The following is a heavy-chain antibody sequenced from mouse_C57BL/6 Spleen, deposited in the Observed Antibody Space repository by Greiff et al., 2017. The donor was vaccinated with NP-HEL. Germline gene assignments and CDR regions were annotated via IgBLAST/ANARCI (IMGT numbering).Heavy chain of an antibody. D-gene: IGHD2-5*01. Sequence: QVQLQQPGAELVKPGASVKMSCKASGYTFTSYWITWVKQRPGQGLEWIGDIYPGSGSTNYYAKYKSTATLTVDTASSTAYRQLSDLTSEYSAVYYCARVSNPYSMDYWGQGTSVTVSS. V-gene: IGHV1-55*01. CDR3: ARVSNPYSMDY. J-gene: IGHJ4*01. CDR2: IYPGSGST. CDR1: GYTFTSYW.